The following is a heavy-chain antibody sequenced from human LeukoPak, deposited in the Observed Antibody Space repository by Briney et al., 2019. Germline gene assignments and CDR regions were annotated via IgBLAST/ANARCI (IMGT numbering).Heavy chain of an antibody. CDR2: ISYDGSNK. J-gene: IGHJ3*02. CDR3: AKLYEGYYDSSGYPPNGAFDI. Sequence: PGGSLRLSCAASGFTFSSYGMHWVRQAPGKGLEWEAVISYDGSNKYYADSVKGRFTISRDNSKNTLYLQMNSLRAEVTAVYYCAKLYEGYYDSSGYPPNGAFDIWGQGTMVTVSS. CDR1: GFTFSSYG. V-gene: IGHV3-30*18. D-gene: IGHD3-22*01.